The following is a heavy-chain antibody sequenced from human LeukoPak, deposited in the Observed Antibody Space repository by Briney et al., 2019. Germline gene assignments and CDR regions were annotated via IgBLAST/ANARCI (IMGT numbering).Heavy chain of an antibody. CDR3: ARDDLAYCGGDCYSGY. CDR1: GYTFTSYG. CDR2: ISAYNGNT. J-gene: IGHJ4*02. D-gene: IGHD2-21*02. V-gene: IGHV1-18*01. Sequence: GASVKVSCTASGYTFTSYGISWVRQAPGQGLEWMGWISAYNGNTNYAQKLQGRVTMTTDTSTSTAYMELRSLRSDDTVVYYCARDDLAYCGGDCYSGYWGQGTLVTVSS.